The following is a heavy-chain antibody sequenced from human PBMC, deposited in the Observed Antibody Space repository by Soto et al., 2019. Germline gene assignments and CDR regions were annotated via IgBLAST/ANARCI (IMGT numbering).Heavy chain of an antibody. J-gene: IGHJ6*02. D-gene: IGHD4-17*01. Sequence: GGSLRLSCAASGFTFSSYGMSWVRQAPGKGLEWVSTISGSGGSTYYADSVKGRFTISRDNSKNTLYLQMNSLRPEDTAVYYCAKDRVTTEVGVRYAMDVWGQGTTVTVSS. CDR3: AKDRVTTEVGVRYAMDV. V-gene: IGHV3-23*01. CDR2: ISGSGGST. CDR1: GFTFSSYG.